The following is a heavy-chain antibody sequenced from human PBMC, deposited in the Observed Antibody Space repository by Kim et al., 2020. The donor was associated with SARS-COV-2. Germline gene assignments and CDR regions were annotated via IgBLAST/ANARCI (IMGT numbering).Heavy chain of an antibody. D-gene: IGHD2-2*01. Sequence: GGSLRLSCAASGFTVSSNYMSWVRQAPGKGLEWVSVIYSGGSTYYADSVKGRFTISRDNSKNTLYLQMNSLRAEDTAVYYCARGYSQATVVPAAMPLDYWGQGTLVTVSS. CDR3: ARGYSQATVVPAAMPLDY. CDR2: IYSGGST. J-gene: IGHJ4*02. CDR1: GFTVSSNY. V-gene: IGHV3-53*01.